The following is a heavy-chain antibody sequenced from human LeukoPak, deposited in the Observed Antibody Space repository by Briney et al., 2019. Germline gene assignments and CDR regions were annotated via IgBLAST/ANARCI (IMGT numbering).Heavy chain of an antibody. CDR2: MNSDGTSI. Sequence: GGSLRLSCVVSGFTFTNYWMQWVRQVPGKGLVWVARMNSDGTSIIHADSVKGRFTISRDNAENTLYLQMNSLRPEDTALYYCARSQGGVFDVWGQGTMVIVSS. V-gene: IGHV3-74*01. J-gene: IGHJ3*01. CDR1: GFTFTNYW. CDR3: ARSQGGVFDV. D-gene: IGHD2-8*02.